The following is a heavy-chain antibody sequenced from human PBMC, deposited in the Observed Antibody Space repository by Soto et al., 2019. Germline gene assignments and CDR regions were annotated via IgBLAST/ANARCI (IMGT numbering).Heavy chain of an antibody. D-gene: IGHD2-21*01. Sequence: ASVKVSCXASGYTFTSYYMHWVRQAPGQGLEWMGIINPSGGSTSYAQKFQGRVTMTRDTSTSTVYMELSSLRSEDTAVYYCARARWGFDAFDIWGQGTMVTVSS. CDR1: GYTFTSYY. J-gene: IGHJ3*02. CDR2: INPSGGST. CDR3: ARARWGFDAFDI. V-gene: IGHV1-46*01.